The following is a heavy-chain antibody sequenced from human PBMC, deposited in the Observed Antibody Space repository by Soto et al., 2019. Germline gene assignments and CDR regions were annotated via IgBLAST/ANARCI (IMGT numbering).Heavy chain of an antibody. Sequence: PGGSLRLSCAASGFTFSSYAMHWVRQAPGKGLEWVAVISYDGSNKYYADSVKGRFTISRDNSKNTLYLQMNSLRAEDTAVYYCARDRTTVTYYYGMDVWGQGTTVTVSS. V-gene: IGHV3-30-3*01. CDR1: GFTFSSYA. CDR2: ISYDGSNK. J-gene: IGHJ6*02. D-gene: IGHD4-17*01. CDR3: ARDRTTVTYYYGMDV.